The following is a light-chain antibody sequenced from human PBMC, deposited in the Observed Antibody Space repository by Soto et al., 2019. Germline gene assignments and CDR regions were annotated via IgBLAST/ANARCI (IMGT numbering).Light chain of an antibody. Sequence: QSVLTQPASVSGSPGHSITISCTGTSSTVGGFNVVSWYQQHPGKAPKGIIYEGSKRPSGVSNRFSGSNSGSTASLTISGLQAEDEADYYCCSYVGATTYVFGTGTKLTVL. V-gene: IGLV2-23*01. CDR2: EGS. CDR1: SSTVGGFNV. CDR3: CSYVGATTYV. J-gene: IGLJ1*01.